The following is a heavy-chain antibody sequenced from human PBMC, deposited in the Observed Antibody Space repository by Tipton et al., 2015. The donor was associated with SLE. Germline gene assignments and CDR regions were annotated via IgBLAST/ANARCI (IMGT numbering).Heavy chain of an antibody. V-gene: IGHV4-59*01. CDR2: VYHTGNT. Sequence: TLSLTCSVSGGSITRYYWSWIRQSPGKGMEWIGYVYHTGNTNYNPSLKSRLTISIDASKNQFSLKLSSVTAADTALYYCATSPTSFWSSYYDFWGQGILVTVSS. CDR1: GGSITRYY. D-gene: IGHD3-3*01. J-gene: IGHJ4*02. CDR3: ATSPTSFWSSYYDF.